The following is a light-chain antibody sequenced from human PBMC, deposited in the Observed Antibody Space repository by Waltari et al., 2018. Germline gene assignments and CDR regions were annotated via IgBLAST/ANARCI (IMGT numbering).Light chain of an antibody. CDR2: DVS. CDR1: SSNFAVFND. CDR3: SSYTSTWV. Sequence: QSALTQSASVSGSPGQSITISCTGTSSNFAVFNDVSWYQQHPGKSPQLMIYDVSKRPSGVSNRFSGSKSGNTAFLTISGLQAEDEADYYCSSYTSTWVFGGGTKLTVL. J-gene: IGLJ3*02. V-gene: IGLV2-14*01.